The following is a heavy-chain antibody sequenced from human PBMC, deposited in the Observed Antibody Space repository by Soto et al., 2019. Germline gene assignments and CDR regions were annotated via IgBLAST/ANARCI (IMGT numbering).Heavy chain of an antibody. CDR1: GFTFSSYS. CDR2: ISSSSSTI. V-gene: IGHV3-48*02. D-gene: IGHD4-17*01. Sequence: PGGSLRLSCAASGFTFSSYSMNWVRQAPGKGLEWVSYISSSSSTIYYADSVKGRFTISRDNAKNSLYLQMNSLRDEDTAVYYCARDHHGDYPPYYYYYGMDVWGQGTTVTVSS. J-gene: IGHJ6*02. CDR3: ARDHHGDYPPYYYYYGMDV.